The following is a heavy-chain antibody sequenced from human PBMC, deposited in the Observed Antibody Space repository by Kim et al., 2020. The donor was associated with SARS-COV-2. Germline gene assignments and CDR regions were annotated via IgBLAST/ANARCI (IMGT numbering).Heavy chain of an antibody. D-gene: IGHD6-19*01. CDR3: TRGLVRRGWIVNWSDP. Sequence: SLSLSFAASFFTFLIYDMHWVRQVTGKGLEWVSAIGTAGETYYLDSVKGRFTISRANSNNSLYLQITSMTDGATAVYYCTRGLVRRGWIVNWSDPRG. CDR1: FFTFLIYD. V-gene: IGHV3-13*04. CDR2: IGTAGET. J-gene: IGHJ5*02.